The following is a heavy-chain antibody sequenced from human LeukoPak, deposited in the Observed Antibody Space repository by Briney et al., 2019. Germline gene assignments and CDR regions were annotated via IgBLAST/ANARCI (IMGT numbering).Heavy chain of an antibody. CDR2: ISWNIGSI. J-gene: IGHJ4*02. Sequence: GGSLRLSCAASGFTFDDYAMHCVRQAPGKGLELVSGISWNIGSIGYADSVKVRFTISRDNAKNPLYLQMNSLRAEDTALYYCAKDLGGSGSWYYFDYWGQGTLVTVSS. V-gene: IGHV3-9*01. CDR3: AKDLGGSGSWYYFDY. D-gene: IGHD3-10*01. CDR1: GFTFDDYA.